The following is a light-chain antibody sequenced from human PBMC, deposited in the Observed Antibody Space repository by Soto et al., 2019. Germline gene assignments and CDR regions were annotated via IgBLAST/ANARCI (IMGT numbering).Light chain of an antibody. CDR1: QSVSSD. CDR2: GAS. V-gene: IGKV3-15*01. CDR3: QQYNKWPPRT. Sequence: EIVMTQSPATPSVSPGERATLSCRASQSVSSDLAWYQQTPGQAPRLLVYGASTRAIGIPARFSGSGSGTEFTLTISSLQSEDFAVYYCQQYNKWPPRTFGQGTKGDIK. J-gene: IGKJ1*01.